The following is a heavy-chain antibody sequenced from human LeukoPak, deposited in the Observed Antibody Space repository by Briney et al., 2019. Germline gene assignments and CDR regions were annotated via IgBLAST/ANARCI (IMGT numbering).Heavy chain of an antibody. V-gene: IGHV6-1*01. CDR2: AYYRSKWYI. J-gene: IGHJ4*02. D-gene: IGHD3-10*01. Sequence: SHTLSLTCAISGHRVSGSPDVWHWITQSPSRGLEWQGRAYYRSKWYIDYAVSVKGRITTTPDTSKNQFSLQLNSVTPEDTAVYYCARGAVRGGTNFDYWGQGTLVTVSS. CDR3: ARGAVRGGTNFDY. CDR1: GHRVSGSPDV.